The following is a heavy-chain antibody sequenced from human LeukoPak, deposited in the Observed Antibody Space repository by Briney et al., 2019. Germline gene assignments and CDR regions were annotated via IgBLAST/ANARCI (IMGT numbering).Heavy chain of an antibody. J-gene: IGHJ4*02. V-gene: IGHV3-30*02. D-gene: IGHD6-13*01. CDR2: IRYDGSNK. Sequence: PGGSLRLSCAASGFTFSSYGMHWVRQAPGKGLEWVAFIRYDGSNKYYADSVKGRFTISRDNSKNTLYLQMNSLRAEDTAVYYCAISIAVAGLRYFDYWGQGTLVTVSS. CDR3: AISIAVAGLRYFDY. CDR1: GFTFSSYG.